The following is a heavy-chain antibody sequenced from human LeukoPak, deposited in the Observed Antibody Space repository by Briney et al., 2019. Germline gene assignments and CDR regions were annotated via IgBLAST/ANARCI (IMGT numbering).Heavy chain of an antibody. CDR1: GGSISSYY. J-gene: IGHJ4*02. CDR3: ARDSSGYYSYFDY. D-gene: IGHD3-22*01. Sequence: SETLSLTCTVSGGSISSYYWSWIRQPPGKGLEWIGCIYYSGSTNYNPSLKSRVTISVDTSKNQFSLKLSSVTAADTAVYYCARDSSGYYSYFDYWGQGTLSPSPQ. CDR2: IYYSGST. V-gene: IGHV4-59*01.